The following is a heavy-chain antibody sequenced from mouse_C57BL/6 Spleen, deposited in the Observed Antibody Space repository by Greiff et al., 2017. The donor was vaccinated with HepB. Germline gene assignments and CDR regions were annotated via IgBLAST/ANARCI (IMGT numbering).Heavy chain of an antibody. Sequence: DVQLQESGPGLVKPSQSLSLTCSVTGYSITSGYYWNWIRQFPGNKLEWMGYISYDGSNNYNPSLKNRISITRDTSKNQFFLKLNSVTTEDTATYYCARDLAYYYGSSYWYFDVWGTGTTVTVSS. J-gene: IGHJ1*03. D-gene: IGHD1-1*01. CDR3: ARDLAYYYGSSYWYFDV. V-gene: IGHV3-6*01. CDR2: ISYDGSN. CDR1: GYSITSGYY.